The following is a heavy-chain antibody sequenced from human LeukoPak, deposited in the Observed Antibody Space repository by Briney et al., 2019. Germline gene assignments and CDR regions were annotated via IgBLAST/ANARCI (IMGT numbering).Heavy chain of an antibody. CDR1: GGSFSGYY. V-gene: IGHV4-34*01. J-gene: IGHJ4*02. CDR2: INHSGST. CDR3: ARGGGRYCSSTSCYVGY. Sequence: PSETLSLTCAVYGGSFSGYYWCWIRQPPGKGLEWIGEINHSGSTNYNPSLKSRVTISVDTSKNQFSLKLSSVTAADTAVYYCARGGGRYCSSTSCYVGYWGQGTLVTVSS. D-gene: IGHD2-2*01.